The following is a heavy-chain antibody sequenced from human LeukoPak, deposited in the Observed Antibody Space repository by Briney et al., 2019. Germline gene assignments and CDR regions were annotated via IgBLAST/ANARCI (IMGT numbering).Heavy chain of an antibody. Sequence: SETLSLTCTVSGVSITTYYWSWIRQPPGKGLEWIGYIYYSGSTNYNPSLKSRVTVSVDTSKNQFSLKLSSVTTADTAVYYCARDSSSWSYYYYMDVWGKGTTVTVSS. V-gene: IGHV4-59*01. CDR1: GVSITTYY. D-gene: IGHD6-13*01. CDR3: ARDSSSWSYYYYMDV. J-gene: IGHJ6*03. CDR2: IYYSGST.